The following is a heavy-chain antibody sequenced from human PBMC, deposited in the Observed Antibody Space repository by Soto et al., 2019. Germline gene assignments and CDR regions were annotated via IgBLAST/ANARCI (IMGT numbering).Heavy chain of an antibody. CDR1: GFTFSSYA. V-gene: IGHV3-23*01. D-gene: IGHD2-2*01. J-gene: IGHJ4*02. CDR3: AKVYCSSTSCLQRMGPY. Sequence: PGGSLRLSCAASGFTFSSYAMSWVRQAPGKGLEWVSAISGSGGSTYYAESVKGRFTISRDNSKNTLYLQMNSLRAEDTAVYYCAKVYCSSTSCLQRMGPYWGQGTLVTVSS. CDR2: ISGSGGST.